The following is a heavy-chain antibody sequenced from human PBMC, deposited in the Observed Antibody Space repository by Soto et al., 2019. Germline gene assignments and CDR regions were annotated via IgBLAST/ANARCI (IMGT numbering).Heavy chain of an antibody. V-gene: IGHV4-61*01. D-gene: IGHD6-13*01. J-gene: IGHJ6*02. CDR2: IYYSGST. CDR1: GGSVSSGSYY. Sequence: PSETLSLTCTVSGGSVSSGSYYWSWIRQPPGKGLEWIGYIYYSGSTNYNPSLKSRVTISVDTSKNQFSLKLSSVTAADTAVYYCARVQAAAGYYYGMDVWGQGTTVTVSS. CDR3: ARVQAAAGYYYGMDV.